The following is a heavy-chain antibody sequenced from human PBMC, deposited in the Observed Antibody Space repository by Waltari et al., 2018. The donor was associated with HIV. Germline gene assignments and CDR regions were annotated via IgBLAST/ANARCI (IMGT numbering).Heavy chain of an antibody. Sequence: EVQLVESGGGLVKPGGSLRLSCAASGFTFSSYSMNWVRQAPGKGRGCGSSISSSSSYIYYADSVKGRFTISRDNAKNSLYLQMNSRRAEDTAVYYCARVRSGYYADYWGQGTLVTVSS. CDR2: ISSSSSYI. CDR3: ARVRSGYYADY. CDR1: GFTFSSYS. J-gene: IGHJ4*02. V-gene: IGHV3-21*01. D-gene: IGHD3-22*01.